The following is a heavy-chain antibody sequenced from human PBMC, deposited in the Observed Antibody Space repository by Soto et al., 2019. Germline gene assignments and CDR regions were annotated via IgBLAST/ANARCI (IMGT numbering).Heavy chain of an antibody. V-gene: IGHV4-39*01. CDR3: ARLYIVGTTYYFDY. Sequence: SETLSHRCTGSGGFISRSSYFWGWLRQPPGKGLEWIGSIYYSGSTYYNPSLKSRVTISVDTSKNQFSLKLSSVTAADTAVYYCARLYIVGTTYYFDYWGQGTLVTVS. CDR1: GGFISRSSYF. J-gene: IGHJ4*02. CDR2: IYYSGST. D-gene: IGHD1-26*01.